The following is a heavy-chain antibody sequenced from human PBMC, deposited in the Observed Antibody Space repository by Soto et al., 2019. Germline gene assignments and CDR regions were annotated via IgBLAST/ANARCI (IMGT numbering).Heavy chain of an antibody. V-gene: IGHV3-23*01. CDR2: ISAGDGDT. CDR3: AKDRYSSGWDAFDV. D-gene: IGHD6-19*01. Sequence: GGSLRLSCAASGFTFSTYAMSWVRQAPGKGLECVSAISAGDGDTDYADSVKGRFTISRDNSKNTLYLQMNSLRAEDTAVYYCAKDRYSSGWDAFDVWGQGTMVTVSS. J-gene: IGHJ3*01. CDR1: GFTFSTYA.